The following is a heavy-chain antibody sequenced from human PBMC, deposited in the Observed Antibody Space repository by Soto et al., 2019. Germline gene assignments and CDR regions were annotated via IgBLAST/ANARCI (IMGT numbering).Heavy chain of an antibody. CDR2: IYYSGST. V-gene: IGHV4-59*01. CDR1: GGSISSYY. D-gene: IGHD6-13*01. Sequence: SETLSLTCTVSGGSISSYYWSWIRQPPGKGLEWIGYIYYSGSTNYNPSLKSRVTISVDTSKNQFSLKLSSVTAADTAVYYCARRKIAAALFDYWGQGNLVTVS. J-gene: IGHJ4*02. CDR3: ARRKIAAALFDY.